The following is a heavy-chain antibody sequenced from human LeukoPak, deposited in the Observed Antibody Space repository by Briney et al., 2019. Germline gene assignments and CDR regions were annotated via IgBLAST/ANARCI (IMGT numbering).Heavy chain of an antibody. D-gene: IGHD2-2*02. CDR1: GGSIGWDY. CDR3: ARLGGYCSSTSCYMWGYNYYYYMDV. J-gene: IGHJ6*03. Sequence: SESLSLTCTVSGGSIGWDYWSWIRQSAGKGLEWIGRIYKSGSTNYNPSFRSRVTMSVDTSKHHFSLTLTSVTAADTAVYYCARLGGYCSSTSCYMWGYNYYYYMDVWGKGATVTVSS. V-gene: IGHV4-4*07. CDR2: IYKSGST.